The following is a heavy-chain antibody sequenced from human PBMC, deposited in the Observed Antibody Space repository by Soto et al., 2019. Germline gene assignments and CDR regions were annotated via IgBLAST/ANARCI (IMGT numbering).Heavy chain of an antibody. CDR3: ALSMVRGANYYYYMDV. D-gene: IGHD3-10*01. J-gene: IGHJ6*03. Sequence: GGSLRLSCAASGFTFSSYSMNWVRQAPGKGLEWVSYISSSNSTIYYADSVKGRFTISRDNAKNSLYLQMNSLRAEDTAVYYCALSMVRGANYYYYMDVWGKGTTVTVSS. V-gene: IGHV3-48*01. CDR2: ISSSNSTI. CDR1: GFTFSSYS.